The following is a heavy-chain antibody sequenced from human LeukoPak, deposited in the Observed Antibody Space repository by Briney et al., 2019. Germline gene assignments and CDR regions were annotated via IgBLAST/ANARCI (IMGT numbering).Heavy chain of an antibody. CDR3: ARGGPGIAAADPNFDY. V-gene: IGHV3-20*04. Sequence: GGSLRLSCAASGFTFDDYGMSWVRHAPGKGLEWVSGINWNGGSTGYADSVKGRFTISRDNAKNSLYLQMNSLRAEDTALYYCARGGPGIAAADPNFDYWGQGTLVTVSS. CDR2: INWNGGST. D-gene: IGHD6-13*01. CDR1: GFTFDDYG. J-gene: IGHJ4*02.